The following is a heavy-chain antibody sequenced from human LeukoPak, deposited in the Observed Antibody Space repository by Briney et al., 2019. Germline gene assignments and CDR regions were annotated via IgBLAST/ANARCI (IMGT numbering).Heavy chain of an antibody. CDR3: AKGYWSGSYGQLFDY. V-gene: IGHV3-9*01. Sequence: PGGSLRLSCAASGFTFDDYAMHWVRQAPGKGLEWVSGISWNSGSIGYADSVKGRFTISRDNAKNSLYLQMNSLRAEDTALYYCAKGYWSGSYGQLFDYWGQGTLVTVSS. J-gene: IGHJ4*02. CDR2: ISWNSGSI. D-gene: IGHD1-26*01. CDR1: GFTFDDYA.